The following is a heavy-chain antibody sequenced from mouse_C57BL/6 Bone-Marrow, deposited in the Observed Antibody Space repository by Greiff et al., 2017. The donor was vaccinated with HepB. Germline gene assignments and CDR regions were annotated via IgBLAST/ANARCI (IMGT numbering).Heavy chain of an antibody. CDR3: ARKKNYYDLFAY. CDR2: IYPGDGDT. CDR1: GYAFSSSW. J-gene: IGHJ3*01. Sequence: QVQLQQSGPELVKPGASVKISCKASGYAFSSSWMNWVKQRPGKGLEWIGRIYPGDGDTNYNGKFKGKATLTADKSSSTAYMQLSSLTSEDSAVYFCARKKNYYDLFAYWGQGTLVTVSA. V-gene: IGHV1-82*01. D-gene: IGHD2-4*01.